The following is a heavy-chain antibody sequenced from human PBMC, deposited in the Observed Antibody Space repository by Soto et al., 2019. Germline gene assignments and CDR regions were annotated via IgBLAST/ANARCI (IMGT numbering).Heavy chain of an antibody. V-gene: IGHV6-1*01. CDR2: TYCRSKWYN. J-gene: IGHJ4*02. D-gene: IGHD6-6*01. CDR3: VRYSSSPKCFDY. CDR1: GDSVSSISGA. Sequence: PSQTLSLTCAISGDSVSSISGAWNWIRQSPSRGLEWLGRTYCRSKWYNEYAESVKGRITINPDTSKNQFSLQLNSVTPEDTAVYYCVRYSSSPKCFDYWGKGTPVTVSS.